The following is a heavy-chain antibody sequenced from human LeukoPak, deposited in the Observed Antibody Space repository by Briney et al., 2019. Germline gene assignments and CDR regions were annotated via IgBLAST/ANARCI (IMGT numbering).Heavy chain of an antibody. Sequence: GGSLRLSCAASGFTFSSYGMHWVRQAPGKGLEWVAVIWYDGSNKYYADSVKGRFTIPRDNSKNTPYLQMNSLRAEDTAVYYCARDLLMIPFGGVITWGQGTLVTVSS. CDR2: IWYDGSNK. V-gene: IGHV3-33*01. CDR1: GFTFSSYG. CDR3: ARDLLMIPFGGVIT. J-gene: IGHJ5*02. D-gene: IGHD3-16*02.